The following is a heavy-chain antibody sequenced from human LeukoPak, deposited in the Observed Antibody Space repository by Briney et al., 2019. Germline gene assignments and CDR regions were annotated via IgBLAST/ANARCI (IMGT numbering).Heavy chain of an antibody. CDR3: AGAGEQGLATGPFDY. V-gene: IGHV3-21*01. D-gene: IGHD6-19*01. CDR1: GFTFSSYS. CDR2: ISSSSSYI. J-gene: IGHJ4*02. Sequence: GGSLRLSCAASGFTFSSYSMNWVRQAPGKGLEWVSSISSSSSYIYYADSVKDRSTISRDNAKNSLYLQMNSLRAEDTAVYYWAGAGEQGLATGPFDYWGQGTLVTVSS.